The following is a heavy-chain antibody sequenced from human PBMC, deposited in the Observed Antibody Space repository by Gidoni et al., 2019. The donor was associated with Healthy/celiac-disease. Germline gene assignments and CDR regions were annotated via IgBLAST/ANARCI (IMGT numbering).Heavy chain of an antibody. D-gene: IGHD3-10*01. J-gene: IGHJ6*04. Sequence: QVQLQESGPGLVKPSETLSLTCTVSGGSISSYYWSWIRQPPGKGLEWIGYIYYSGSTNYNPSLKSRVTISVDTSKNQFSLKLSSVTAADTAVYYCASSLGSGSRGAKVWGKGTTVTVSS. V-gene: IGHV4-59*01. CDR3: ASSLGSGSRGAKV. CDR1: GGSISSYY. CDR2: IYYSGST.